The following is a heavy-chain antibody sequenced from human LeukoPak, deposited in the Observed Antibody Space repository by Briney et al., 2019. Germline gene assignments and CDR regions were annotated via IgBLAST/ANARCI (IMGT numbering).Heavy chain of an antibody. V-gene: IGHV3-7*01. CDR1: GFTFSSYW. J-gene: IGHJ4*02. CDR3: AGLVLSRSWFDDF. Sequence: PGGSLRLSCAASGFTFSSYWMSWVRQAPGKGLEWVANIKGDGSAKYYVDSVKGRFTITRDNAKSSLFLQMNSLRAEDTAVYYCAGLVLSRSWFDDFWGQGTLVTVSS. CDR2: IKGDGSAK. D-gene: IGHD6-13*01.